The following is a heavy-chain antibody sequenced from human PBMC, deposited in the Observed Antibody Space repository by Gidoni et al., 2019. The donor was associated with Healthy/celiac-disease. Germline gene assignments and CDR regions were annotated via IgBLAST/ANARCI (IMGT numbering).Heavy chain of an antibody. CDR3: AKDHGLGYIVATKAFDI. J-gene: IGHJ3*02. Sequence: EVQLLESGGGLVQPGGSLRLSCAASGFSFSSYAMSWVRQAPGKGLEWVSAISGSGGSTYYADSVKGRFTISRDNSKNTLYLQMNSLRAEDTAVYYCAKDHGLGYIVATKAFDIWGQGTMVTVSS. CDR1: GFSFSSYA. V-gene: IGHV3-23*01. CDR2: ISGSGGST. D-gene: IGHD5-12*01.